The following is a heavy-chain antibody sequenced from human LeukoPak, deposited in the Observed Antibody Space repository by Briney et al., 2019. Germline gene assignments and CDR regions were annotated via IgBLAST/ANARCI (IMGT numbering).Heavy chain of an antibody. Sequence: ASVKVSCKASGYTFTSYGISWVRQAPGQGLEWMGWISAYNGNTNYAQKLQGRVTMTTDTSTSTAYMELRSLRSDDTAVYYCARYQYYDSSGSDFDYWGQGTLVTVSS. CDR1: GYTFTSYG. CDR2: ISAYNGNT. V-gene: IGHV1-18*01. D-gene: IGHD3-22*01. CDR3: ARYQYYDSSGSDFDY. J-gene: IGHJ4*02.